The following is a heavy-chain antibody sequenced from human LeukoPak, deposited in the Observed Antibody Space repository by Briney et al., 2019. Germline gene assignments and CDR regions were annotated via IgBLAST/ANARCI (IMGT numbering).Heavy chain of an antibody. CDR3: ARSYYGSGTSYGMDV. CDR1: GFTFSSYA. D-gene: IGHD3-10*01. CDR2: ISGSGGST. V-gene: IGHV3-23*01. J-gene: IGHJ6*02. Sequence: SGGSLRLSCAASGFTFSSYAMSWVRQAPGKGLEWVSAISGSGGSTYYADSVKGRFTISRDNSKNTLYLQMNSLRAEDTAVYYCARSYYGSGTSYGMDVWGQGTTVTVSS.